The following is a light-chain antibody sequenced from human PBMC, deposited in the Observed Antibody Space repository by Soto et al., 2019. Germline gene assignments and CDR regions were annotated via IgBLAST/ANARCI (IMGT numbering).Light chain of an antibody. CDR2: DVS. Sequence: QSVLTQPRSVSGSPGQSVTISCTGTSSDVGGYNYVSWYQQHPGKAPKLVIYDVSKRPSGVPDRFSGSKSGNTASLTVSGLQAEDEADYSCCSYAGTYTQWVFGGGTKLTVL. CDR3: CSYAGTYTQWV. CDR1: SSDVGGYNY. V-gene: IGLV2-11*01. J-gene: IGLJ3*02.